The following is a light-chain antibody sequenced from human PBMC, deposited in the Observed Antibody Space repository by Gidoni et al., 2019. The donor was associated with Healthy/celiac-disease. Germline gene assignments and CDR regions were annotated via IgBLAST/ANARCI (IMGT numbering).Light chain of an antibody. CDR3: QQLNSYPLA. CDR1: QGISSY. V-gene: IGKV1-9*01. J-gene: IGKJ1*01. Sequence: IQLTQSPSFLSASVGDRVTITCRDSQGISSYLAWYQQKPGKAPKLLIYAASTLQSGVPSRFSGSGSGTEFTLTISSLQPEDFATYYCQQLNSYPLAFGQGTKVEIK. CDR2: AAS.